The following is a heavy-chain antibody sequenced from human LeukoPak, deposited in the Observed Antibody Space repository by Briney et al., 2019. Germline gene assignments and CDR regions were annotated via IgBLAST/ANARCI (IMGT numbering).Heavy chain of an antibody. CDR1: GYTFTSYG. Sequence: ASVKVSCKASGYTFTSYGISWVRQAPGQGLEWMGWISAYNGNTNYALKLQGRVTMTTDTSTSTAYMELRSLRSDDTAVYYCARDLNPPYQSSSSLDYWGQGTLVTVSS. D-gene: IGHD6-6*01. CDR2: ISAYNGNT. CDR3: ARDLNPPYQSSSSLDY. V-gene: IGHV1-18*01. J-gene: IGHJ4*02.